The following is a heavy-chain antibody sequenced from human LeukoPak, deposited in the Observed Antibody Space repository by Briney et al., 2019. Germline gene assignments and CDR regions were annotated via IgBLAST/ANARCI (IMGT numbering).Heavy chain of an antibody. V-gene: IGHV1-2*02. CDR3: ARGERITMIVVVIPLGY. Sequence: ASVKVSCKASGYTFTGYYMHWVRQAPGQGLEWMGWINPNSGGTNYAQKFQGRVTMTKDTSISTAYMELSRLRSDDTAVYYCARGERITMIVVVIPLGYWGQGTLVTVSS. CDR1: GYTFTGYY. CDR2: INPNSGGT. J-gene: IGHJ4*02. D-gene: IGHD3-22*01.